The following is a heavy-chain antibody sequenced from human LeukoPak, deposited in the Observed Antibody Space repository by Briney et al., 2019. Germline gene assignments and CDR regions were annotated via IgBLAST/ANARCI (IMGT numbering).Heavy chain of an antibody. D-gene: IGHD5-12*01. CDR3: ARDAYSGHDYGPDY. J-gene: IGHJ4*02. V-gene: IGHV4-4*07. Sequence: PSETLSLTCTVSGGSISSYYWSWIRQPAGKGLEWIGRIYTSGSTNYNPSLKSRVTMSVDTSKNQFSLKLSSVTAADTAVYYCARDAYSGHDYGPDYWGQGTLVTVSS. CDR1: GGSISSYY. CDR2: IYTSGST.